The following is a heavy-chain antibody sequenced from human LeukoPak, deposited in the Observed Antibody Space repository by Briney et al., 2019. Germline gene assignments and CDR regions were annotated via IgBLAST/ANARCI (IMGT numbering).Heavy chain of an antibody. CDR2: IKSKTDGGTT. D-gene: IGHD5-12*01. CDR1: GFTFSNAW. CDR3: TTDRGYAGFDP. V-gene: IGHV3-15*01. J-gene: IGHJ5*02. Sequence: GGSLRLSCAASGFTFSNAWRSWVRQAPGKGLEWVGRIKSKTDGGTTDYAATVKGRFTSSRDDSKNTLYLQMNSLKTEDTAVYYCTTDRGYAGFDPWGQGTLVTVSS.